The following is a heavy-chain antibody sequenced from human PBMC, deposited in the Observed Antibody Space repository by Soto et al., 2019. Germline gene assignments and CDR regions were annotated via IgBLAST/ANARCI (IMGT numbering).Heavy chain of an antibody. Sequence: QGQLHESGGGVVQPGRSLRLSCAASGLTFSTSAMHWVRQAPGKGLEWVAMISHDGSHEYYGDSVKGRFSVSRDNSHNILHLQMNSLRIEATAVYFCARNTDHRLVRGWLDPWGQGTLVTVSS. J-gene: IGHJ5*02. CDR1: GLTFSTSA. V-gene: IGHV3-30-3*01. CDR2: ISHDGSHE. D-gene: IGHD3-10*01. CDR3: ARNTDHRLVRGWLDP.